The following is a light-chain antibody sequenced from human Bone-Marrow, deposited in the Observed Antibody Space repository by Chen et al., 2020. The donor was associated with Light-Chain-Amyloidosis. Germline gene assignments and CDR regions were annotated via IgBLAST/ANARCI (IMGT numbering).Light chain of an antibody. CDR1: DLPTKY. J-gene: IGLJ2*01. V-gene: IGLV3-25*03. CDR3: QSADSSGTYEVI. Sequence: SYELTQPPSVSVSPGQTARITCSGDDLPTKYAYWYKQKPGQAPVLVIHRDTERPSGISERFAGSSSGTTGTLTISGVQAEDEADYHCQSADSSGTYEVIFGGGTKLTVL. CDR2: RDT.